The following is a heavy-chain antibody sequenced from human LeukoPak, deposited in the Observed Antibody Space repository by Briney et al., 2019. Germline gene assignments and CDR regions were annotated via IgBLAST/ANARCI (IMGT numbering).Heavy chain of an antibody. Sequence: PGGSLRLSCAASGFTFSSYSMNWVRQAPGKGLEWVSSISSSSYIYYADSVKGRFTISRDNAKNSLYLQMNSLRAEDTAVYYCARDDSSSWPAYYYYGMDVWGQGTTVTVSS. V-gene: IGHV3-21*01. J-gene: IGHJ6*02. CDR1: GFTFSSYS. CDR3: ARDDSSSWPAYYYYGMDV. CDR2: ISSSSYI. D-gene: IGHD6-13*01.